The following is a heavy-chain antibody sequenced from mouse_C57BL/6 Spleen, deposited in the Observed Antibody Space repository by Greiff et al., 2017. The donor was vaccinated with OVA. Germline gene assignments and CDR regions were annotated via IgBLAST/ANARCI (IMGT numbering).Heavy chain of an antibody. CDR3: ARSHSNYAWFAY. D-gene: IGHD2-5*01. Sequence: QVQLQQPGAELVRPGSSVKLSCKASGYTFTSYWMHWVKQRPIQGLEWIGNIDPSDSDTHYNQKFKDKATLTVDKSSSTAYMQLSSLTSEDSAVYYCARSHSNYAWFAYWGQGTLVTVSA. CDR1: GYTFTSYW. J-gene: IGHJ3*01. V-gene: IGHV1-52*01. CDR2: IDPSDSDT.